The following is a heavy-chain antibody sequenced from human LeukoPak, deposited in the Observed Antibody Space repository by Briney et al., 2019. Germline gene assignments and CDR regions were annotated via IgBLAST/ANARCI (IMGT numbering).Heavy chain of an antibody. D-gene: IGHD3-22*01. J-gene: IGHJ4*02. CDR1: GFTFSSYS. CDR3: ARDVSSGYYSRRKYFDY. Sequence: GGSLRLSCAASGFTFSSYSMNWVRQAPGKGLEWVSSISSSSSYIYYADSVKGRFTISRDNAKSSLYLQMNSLRAEDTAVYYCARDVSSGYYSRRKYFDYWGQGTLVTVSS. V-gene: IGHV3-21*01. CDR2: ISSSSSYI.